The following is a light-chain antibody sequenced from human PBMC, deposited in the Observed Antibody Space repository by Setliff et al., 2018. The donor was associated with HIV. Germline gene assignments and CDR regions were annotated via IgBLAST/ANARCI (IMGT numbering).Light chain of an antibody. V-gene: IGLV1-47*01. CDR1: SSNIGSNY. J-gene: IGLJ3*02. CDR3: AAWDDSLSGGV. CDR2: RNN. Sequence: QSVLTQPPSASGTPGQRVTISCSGSSSNIGSNYVYWYQQLAGTAPKLLLYRNNHRPSGVPDRFFGSKSGTSAPLAISGLRSEDEADYYCAAWDDSLSGGVFGGGTKVTVL.